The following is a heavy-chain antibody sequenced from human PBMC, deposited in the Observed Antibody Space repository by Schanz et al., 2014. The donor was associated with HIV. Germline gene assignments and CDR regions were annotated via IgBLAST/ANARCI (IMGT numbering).Heavy chain of an antibody. Sequence: LVQSGTEVKRPGSSVKVSCKASGGNFSSYGISWVRQAPGQGLEWMGGIIPIFGTRNYAQKFQVRVTFTADKFTGTAYMELSSLRSEDTAVYYCARGVPVVDLLDYHGLDVWGQGTTVTVSS. D-gene: IGHD2-2*01. CDR2: IIPIFGTR. V-gene: IGHV1-69*06. CDR3: ARGVPVVDLLDYHGLDV. CDR1: GGNFSSYG. J-gene: IGHJ6*02.